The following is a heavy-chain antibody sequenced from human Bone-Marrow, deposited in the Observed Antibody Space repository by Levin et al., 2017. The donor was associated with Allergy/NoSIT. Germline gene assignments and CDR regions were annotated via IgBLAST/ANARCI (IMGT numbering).Heavy chain of an antibody. V-gene: IGHV3-30*18. J-gene: IGHJ4*02. D-gene: IGHD6-13*01. CDR2: ISYDGSNK. Sequence: PGGSLRLSCAASGFTFSSYGMHWVRQAPGKGLEWVAVISYDGSNKYYADSVKGRFTISRDNSKNTLYLQMNSLRAEDTAVYYCAKETLMDSSSFDYWGQGTLVTVSS. CDR1: GFTFSSYG. CDR3: AKETLMDSSSFDY.